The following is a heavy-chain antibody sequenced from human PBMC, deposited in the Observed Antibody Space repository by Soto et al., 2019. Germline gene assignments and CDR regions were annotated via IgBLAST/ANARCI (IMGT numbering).Heavy chain of an antibody. D-gene: IGHD6-6*01. J-gene: IGHJ5*02. V-gene: IGHV4-61*01. Sequence: SETLSLTCTVSGGSVSSGSYYWSWIRQPPGKGLEWIGYIYYSGSTNYNPSLKSRVTISVDTSKNQFSLKLSSVTAADTALYYCAKDLTRQLAYWLDPWGQGTQVTVSS. CDR2: IYYSGST. CDR1: GGSVSSGSYY. CDR3: AKDLTRQLAYWLDP.